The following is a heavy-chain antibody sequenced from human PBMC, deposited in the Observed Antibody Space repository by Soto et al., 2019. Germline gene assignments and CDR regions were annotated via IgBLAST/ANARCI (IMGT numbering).Heavy chain of an antibody. Sequence: QVQLQESGPGLVKPSQTLSLTCTVSGGSISSGGYYWSWIRQHPGKGLEWIGYIYYSGSTYYNPSLKSRVTIAVDTSKNQFSLKLSSVTAADTAVYYCAREVMLPPYYYDSSGYYYDYWGQGTLVTVSS. CDR1: GGSISSGGYY. V-gene: IGHV4-31*03. CDR2: IYYSGST. D-gene: IGHD3-22*01. J-gene: IGHJ4*02. CDR3: AREVMLPPYYYDSSGYYYDY.